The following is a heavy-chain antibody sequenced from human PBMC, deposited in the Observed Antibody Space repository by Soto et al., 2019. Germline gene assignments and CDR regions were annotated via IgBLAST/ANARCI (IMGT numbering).Heavy chain of an antibody. CDR3: AKGYEVSPPVASAWYSNYFYGVDV. V-gene: IGHV3-30*18. CDR2: ISYDGSEK. Sequence: QVALVESGGGVVRPGRSLRLSCGASGFSFSKYGMHWFRQAPGEGLEWLSLISYDGSEKWYAESVKGRFTISRDNSKNTLYLQMNSLRGDDTAVYFCAKGYEVSPPVASAWYSNYFYGVDVWCRGTTVTVSS. J-gene: IGHJ6*02. CDR1: GFSFSKYG. D-gene: IGHD6-19*01.